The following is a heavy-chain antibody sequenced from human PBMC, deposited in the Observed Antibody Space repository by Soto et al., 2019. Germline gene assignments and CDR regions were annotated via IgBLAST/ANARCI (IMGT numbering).Heavy chain of an antibody. J-gene: IGHJ3*02. V-gene: IGHV3-21*01. CDR3: ARTAVAPDAFGI. CDR2: ISSSSSYI. CDR1: GFTFSSYS. D-gene: IGHD6-19*01. Sequence: EVQLVESGGGLVKPGGSLRLSCAASGFTFSSYSMNWVRQAPGKGLEWVSSISSSSSYIYYADSVKGRFTISRDKAKNSLYLQMNSLRAEDTAVYYCARTAVAPDAFGIWGQGTMVTGSS.